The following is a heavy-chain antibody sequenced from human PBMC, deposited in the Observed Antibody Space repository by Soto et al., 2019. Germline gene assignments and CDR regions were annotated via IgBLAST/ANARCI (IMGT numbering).Heavy chain of an antibody. CDR3: ARDLGGWPTRLFDL. D-gene: IGHD6-19*01. Sequence: ASLQVSCKASGYTFSSYGISWVRQAPGQGLEWMGWISAHKGNVKYAQKLQGRVTLTTDTSTGTAYMDLRSLRSDDTAVYYCARDLGGWPTRLFDLRAQGTLVTVAA. V-gene: IGHV1-18*01. CDR1: GYTFSSYG. CDR2: ISAHKGNV. J-gene: IGHJ5*02.